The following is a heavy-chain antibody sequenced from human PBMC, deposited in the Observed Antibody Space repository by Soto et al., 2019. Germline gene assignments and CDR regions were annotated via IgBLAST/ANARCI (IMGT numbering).Heavy chain of an antibody. CDR3: ARDRVKSGYPESLQH. CDR1: GFTVSSNY. V-gene: IGHV3-53*01. CDR2: IYSGGST. Sequence: EVQLVESGGGLIQPGGSLRLSCAASGFTVSSNYMSWVRQAPGKGLEWVSVIYSGGSTYYADSVKGRFTISRDNSKNTLYLQMKNLRAQDTAVYYCARDRVKSGYPESLQHWGQGTLVTVSS. D-gene: IGHD3-22*01. J-gene: IGHJ1*01.